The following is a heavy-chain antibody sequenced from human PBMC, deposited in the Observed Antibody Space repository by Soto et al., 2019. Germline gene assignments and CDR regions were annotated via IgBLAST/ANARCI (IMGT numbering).Heavy chain of an antibody. Sequence: EVQLVESGGGLVQPGGSLRLSCAASGFTFSSYWMHWVRQAPGKGLVWVSRINSDGSSTSYADSVKGRFTISRDNAKNTLHLQMNSLRAEDTAAYYCARGGSLNWYFDLWGRGTLVTVSS. CDR1: GFTFSSYW. V-gene: IGHV3-74*01. CDR3: ARGGSLNWYFDL. D-gene: IGHD1-26*01. J-gene: IGHJ2*01. CDR2: INSDGSST.